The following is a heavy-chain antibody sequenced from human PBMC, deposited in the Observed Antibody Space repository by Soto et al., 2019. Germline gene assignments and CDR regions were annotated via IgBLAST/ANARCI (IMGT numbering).Heavy chain of an antibody. D-gene: IGHD3-10*01. CDR1: GYSFTTYW. J-gene: IGHJ5*02. V-gene: IGHV5-10-1*01. CDR3: ARLHYYGSGPYKDWFDP. CDR2: IDPSDSYT. Sequence: GESLKISCKGSGYSFTTYWISWVRQMPGKGLEWMGRIDPSDSYTNYSPSFQGHVTISADKSISTAYLQWSSLKASDTAMYYCARLHYYGSGPYKDWFDPWGPGTLVTVSS.